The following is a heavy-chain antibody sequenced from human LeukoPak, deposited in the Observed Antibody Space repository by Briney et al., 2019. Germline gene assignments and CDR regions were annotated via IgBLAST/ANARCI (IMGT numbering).Heavy chain of an antibody. D-gene: IGHD3-10*01. V-gene: IGHV3-23*01. Sequence: PGGSLRLSCAASGFTFSSYAMSWVRQAPGKGLEWVSAISGSGGSTYYADSVKGRFTISRDNAKNSLYLQMNSLRAEDTAVYYCARGVLWFGEFDLFDYWGQGTLVTVSS. CDR1: GFTFSSYA. J-gene: IGHJ4*02. CDR3: ARGVLWFGEFDLFDY. CDR2: ISGSGGST.